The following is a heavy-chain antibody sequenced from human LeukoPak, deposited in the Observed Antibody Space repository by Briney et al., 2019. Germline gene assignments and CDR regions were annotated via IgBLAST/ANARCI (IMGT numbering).Heavy chain of an antibody. CDR3: ARESLAGTWPSDY. Sequence: ASVKVSCKASGGTFKTFAISWMRQAPGQGLQWMGAIVPIFGKSHYAQKLQGRPTITADESTNTAFMELARLTADDTDVYYCARESLAGTWPSDYWGQGTLVTVSS. D-gene: IGHD6-19*01. J-gene: IGHJ4*02. CDR1: GGTFKTFA. CDR2: IVPIFGKS. V-gene: IGHV1-69*13.